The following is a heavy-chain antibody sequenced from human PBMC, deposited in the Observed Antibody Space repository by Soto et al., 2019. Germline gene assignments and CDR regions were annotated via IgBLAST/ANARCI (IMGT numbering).Heavy chain of an antibody. CDR3: AREVRSSSWYGGNWFDP. CDR2: INHSGST. CDR1: GGFFSGYY. V-gene: IGHV4-34*01. Sequence: TSETLSLTCAVYGGFFSGYYWSWIRQPPGKGLEWIGEINHSGSTNYNPSLKSRVTISVDTSKNQFSLKLSSVTAADTAVYYCAREVRSSSWYGGNWFDPWGQGTLVTVSS. D-gene: IGHD6-13*01. J-gene: IGHJ5*02.